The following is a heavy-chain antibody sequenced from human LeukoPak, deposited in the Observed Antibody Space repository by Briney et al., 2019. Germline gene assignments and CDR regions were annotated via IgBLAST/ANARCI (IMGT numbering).Heavy chain of an antibody. V-gene: IGHV4-34*01. CDR3: ARRARYCSGGSCSRQEYFQH. CDR2: INHSGST. D-gene: IGHD2-15*01. Sequence: PSETLSLTCNVSGASISSDYWTWIRQPPGKGLEWIGEINHSGSTNYNPSLKSRVTISVDTSKNQFSLKLSSVTAADTAVYYCARRARYCSGGSCSRQEYFQHWGQGTLVTVSS. J-gene: IGHJ1*01. CDR1: GASISSDY.